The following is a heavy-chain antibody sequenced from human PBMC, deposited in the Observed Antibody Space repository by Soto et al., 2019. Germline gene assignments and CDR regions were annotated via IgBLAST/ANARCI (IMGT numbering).Heavy chain of an antibody. Sequence: QVQLVQSGAEVKKPGSSVKVSCKASGGTFSSYAISWVRQAPGQGLEWMGGVIPIFGTANYAHKVQGRGTITADECTSTAYMGLSSLRSEDTAVYYYEGGGGFGNWGQGTLVTVSS. J-gene: IGHJ4*02. D-gene: IGHD3-10*01. CDR1: GGTFSSYA. V-gene: IGHV1-69*01. CDR3: EGGGGFGN. CDR2: VIPIFGTA.